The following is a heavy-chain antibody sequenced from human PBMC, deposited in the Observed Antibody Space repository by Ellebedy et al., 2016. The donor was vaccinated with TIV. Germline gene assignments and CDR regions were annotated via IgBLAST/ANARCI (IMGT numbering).Heavy chain of an antibody. CDR1: GFTFKIYA. Sequence: GESLKISCAASGFTFKIYALHWVRQAPGKGLEWVAVIPYDGSKKYYADSVKGRFTISRDNSKNTLYLQMNSLRAEDTAVYYCARDRGYDSSGFLFDYWGHGTLVTVSS. CDR3: ARDRGYDSSGFLFDY. CDR2: IPYDGSKK. V-gene: IGHV3-30-3*01. J-gene: IGHJ4*01. D-gene: IGHD3-22*01.